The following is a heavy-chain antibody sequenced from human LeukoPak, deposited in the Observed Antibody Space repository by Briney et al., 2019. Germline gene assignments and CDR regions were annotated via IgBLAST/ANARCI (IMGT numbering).Heavy chain of an antibody. V-gene: IGHV3-23*01. Sequence: GGALRLSCAHSGFTCSGDAMSWACQGPREGLEWVSAIYDSGGSTYYADSVKGRFTISRDNSKNTLYLQMNSLRAEDTAVYYCAKAHSIAAAGTVDYWGQGTLVTVSS. CDR2: IYDSGGST. J-gene: IGHJ4*02. CDR3: AKAHSIAAAGTVDY. CDR1: GFTCSGDA. D-gene: IGHD6-13*01.